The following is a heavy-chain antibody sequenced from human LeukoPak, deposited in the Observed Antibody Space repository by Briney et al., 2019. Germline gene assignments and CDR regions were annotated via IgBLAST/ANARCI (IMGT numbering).Heavy chain of an antibody. J-gene: IGHJ3*02. V-gene: IGHV4-30-4*08. Sequence: PSETLSLTCTVSGGSISSGDYYWSWIRQPPGKSLEWIGYIYYSGSTYYNPSLKSRVTISVDTSKNQFSLKLSSVTAADTAVYYCARGGCSGGSCYPFLDAFDIWGQGTMVTVSS. CDR1: GGSISSGDYY. CDR3: ARGGCSGGSCYPFLDAFDI. CDR2: IYYSGST. D-gene: IGHD2-15*01.